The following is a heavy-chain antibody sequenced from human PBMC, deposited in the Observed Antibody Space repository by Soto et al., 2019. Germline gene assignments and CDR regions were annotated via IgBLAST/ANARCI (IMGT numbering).Heavy chain of an antibody. CDR3: ARSTVQDGFDI. J-gene: IGHJ3*02. V-gene: IGHV1-46*01. Sequence: QVQLVQSGAEVKKPGASVKVSCKASGYTFTSYYIHWVRQAPGQGLEWMGIINPSGGSTSYAQKFQGRVTMTRDTSTSTVYMGVNSLKSEDTAVYYCARSTVQDGFDIWGQGTMVTVSS. CDR1: GYTFTSYY. CDR2: INPSGGST. D-gene: IGHD1-1*01.